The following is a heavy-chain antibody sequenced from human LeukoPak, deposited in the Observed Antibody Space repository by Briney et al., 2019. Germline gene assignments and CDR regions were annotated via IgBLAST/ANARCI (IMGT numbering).Heavy chain of an antibody. CDR1: GFTFSSYA. D-gene: IGHD2/OR15-2a*01. CDR3: ARAGNIRFDY. Sequence: GGSLRLSCAASGFTFSSYAMSWVRQAPGKGLEWVSGFSGSGGSTYYADSLKGRFTISRDNSKSTLYLQMNSLRAEDTAVYYCARAGNIRFDYWGQGTLVTISS. J-gene: IGHJ4*02. V-gene: IGHV3-23*01. CDR2: FSGSGGST.